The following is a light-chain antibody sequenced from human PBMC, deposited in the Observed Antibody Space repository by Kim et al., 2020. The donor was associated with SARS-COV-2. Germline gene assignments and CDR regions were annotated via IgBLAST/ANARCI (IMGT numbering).Light chain of an antibody. CDR2: DSS. CDR3: QQYGSTSLT. V-gene: IGKV3D-20*01. J-gene: IGKJ4*01. CDR1: QSVSNNH. Sequence: LSPGPRPHLSCGASQSVSNNHLAWYQQKPGLAPRLLSYDSSTRATGIPDRFSGSGYGTDFTLTITRLEPEDFAVYYCQQYGSTSLTFGGGTKLEI.